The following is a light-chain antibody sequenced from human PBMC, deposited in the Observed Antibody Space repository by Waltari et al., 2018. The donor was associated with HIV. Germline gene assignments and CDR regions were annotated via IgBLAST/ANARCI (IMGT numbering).Light chain of an antibody. V-gene: IGKV1-NL1*01. CDR1: QAISNS. CDR3: QQYYSTTTWT. Sequence: DIQLTQSPASLSASVGDRVTITCRASQAISNSIAWYQQRPGKAPRLLLFAASRLETGVKSRFIGSGTGTFFTLTITSRQAGEFATYYCQQYYSTTTWTFGQGTRVE. CDR2: AAS. J-gene: IGKJ1*01.